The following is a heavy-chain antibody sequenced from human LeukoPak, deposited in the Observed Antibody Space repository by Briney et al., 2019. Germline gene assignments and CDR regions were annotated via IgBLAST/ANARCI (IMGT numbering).Heavy chain of an antibody. CDR1: GGTFSSYA. CDR2: IIPIFGTA. V-gene: IGHV1-69*13. Sequence: SVKVSCKASGGTFSSYAISWVRQAPGQGLEWMGGIIPIFGTANYAQKFQGRVTITADESTSTAYMELSSLRSEDTAVYYCARGHRYCSGGSCYATLGYYGVDVWGQGTTVTVSS. CDR3: ARGHRYCSGGSCYATLGYYGVDV. D-gene: IGHD2-15*01. J-gene: IGHJ6*02.